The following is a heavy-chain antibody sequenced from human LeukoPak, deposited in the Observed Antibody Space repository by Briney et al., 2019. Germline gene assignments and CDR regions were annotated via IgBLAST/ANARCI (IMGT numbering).Heavy chain of an antibody. CDR1: GGSISSGYY. J-gene: IGHJ4*02. V-gene: IGHV4-38-2*02. CDR2: LYYSGST. CDR3: ARDRTGRNTAQDDY. D-gene: IGHD5-18*01. Sequence: SETLSLTCTVSGGSISSGYYWGWIRQPPGKGLEWIGSLYYSGSTYYTPSLKSRVTISVDTSKNQFSLKLTSVTAADTAVYYCARDRTGRNTAQDDYWGQGTLVTVSS.